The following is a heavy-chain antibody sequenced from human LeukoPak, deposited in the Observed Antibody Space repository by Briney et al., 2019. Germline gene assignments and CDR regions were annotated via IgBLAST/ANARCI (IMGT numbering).Heavy chain of an antibody. D-gene: IGHD2-21*02. J-gene: IGHJ4*02. CDR3: ARRFGYCGGDCYISYFDY. Sequence: SETLSLTCTVSGGSISSSSYYGGWIRQPPGKGLEWIGSIYYSGSTYYNPSLKSRVTISVDTSKNQFSLKLSSVTAADTAVYYCARRFGYCGGDCYISYFDYWGQGTLVTVSS. CDR2: IYYSGST. V-gene: IGHV4-39*01. CDR1: GGSISSSSYY.